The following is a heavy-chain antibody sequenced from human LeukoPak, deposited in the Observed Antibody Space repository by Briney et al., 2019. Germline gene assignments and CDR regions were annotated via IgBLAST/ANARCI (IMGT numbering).Heavy chain of an antibody. CDR2: MNPKNGDT. Sequence: ASVKVSCKASGYTFSDHYLHWVRQAPGQGLEWMGWMNPKNGDTDFAQKFQGRVTLTRDTAISTVYMELSGLTSDDTALYFCARDRGGPDELYFDSWAQGTLVTVSS. D-gene: IGHD1-7*01. CDR3: ARDRGGPDELYFDS. CDR1: GYTFSDHY. V-gene: IGHV1-2*02. J-gene: IGHJ4*02.